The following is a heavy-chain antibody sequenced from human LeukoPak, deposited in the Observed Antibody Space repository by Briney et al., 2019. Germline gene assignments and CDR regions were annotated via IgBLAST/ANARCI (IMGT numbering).Heavy chain of an antibody. CDR3: ARGGYSYGYDPEGDWFDP. J-gene: IGHJ5*02. D-gene: IGHD5-18*01. CDR2: ISSSGSTI. V-gene: IGHV3-48*04. CDR1: GFTFSSYW. Sequence: PGGSLRLSCAASGFTFSSYWMSWVRQAPGKGLEWVSYISSSGSTIYYADSVKGRFTISRDNAKNSLYLQMNSLRAEDTAVYYCARGGYSYGYDPEGDWFDPWGQGTLVTVSS.